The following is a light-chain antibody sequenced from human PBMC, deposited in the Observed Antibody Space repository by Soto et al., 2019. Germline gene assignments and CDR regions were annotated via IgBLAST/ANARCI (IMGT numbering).Light chain of an antibody. CDR3: SSYAGSNNFVV. CDR1: SSEAGGYSD. V-gene: IGLV2-8*01. J-gene: IGLJ2*01. CDR2: GVT. Sequence: QSALTQPPSASGSPGQSVTISCTGTSSEAGGYSDVSWYQQHPGKAPKLIIYGVTMRPSGVPDRISASKSGNTASLTVSGLQAEDEADYYCSSYAGSNNFVVFGGGTKLTVL.